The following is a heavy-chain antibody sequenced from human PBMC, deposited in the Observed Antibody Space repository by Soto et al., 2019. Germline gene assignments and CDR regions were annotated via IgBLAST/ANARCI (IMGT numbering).Heavy chain of an antibody. CDR3: ARAPFGPYDSSGYYDS. J-gene: IGHJ4*02. CDR2: IYYTGST. Sequence: QVQLQESGPGLVKPSETLSLTCTVSGGSISSYYWTWIRQPPWKGLEWIGSIYYTGSTNYSPSLTRRVTLSVDTSKNQFSLMLSPVTAADTAVYYCARAPFGPYDSSGYYDSWGQGTLVTVSS. CDR1: GGSISSYY. V-gene: IGHV4-59*01. D-gene: IGHD3-22*01.